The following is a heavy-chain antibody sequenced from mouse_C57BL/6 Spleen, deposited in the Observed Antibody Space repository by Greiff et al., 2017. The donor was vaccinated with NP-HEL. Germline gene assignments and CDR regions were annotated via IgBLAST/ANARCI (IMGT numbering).Heavy chain of an antibody. CDR1: GYSFTSGYD. J-gene: IGHJ3*01. CDR2: ISYSGST. Sequence: EVKLLESGPGMVKPSQSLSLSCTVTGYSFTSGYDWHWIRHFPGNKVEWMGYISYSGSTNYNPSIKSRISITHDTSKNHFFLKLNYVTTEDTATYYCARGYYGSPFAYWGQGTLVTVSA. V-gene: IGHV3-1*01. D-gene: IGHD1-1*01. CDR3: ARGYYGSPFAY.